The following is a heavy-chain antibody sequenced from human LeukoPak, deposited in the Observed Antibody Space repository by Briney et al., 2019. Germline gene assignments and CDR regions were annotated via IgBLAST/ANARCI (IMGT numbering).Heavy chain of an antibody. Sequence: GGSLRLSCAASGFTFSSYWMHWVRQAPGKGLVWVSRINSGGSSTSYADSVKGRFTISRDNAKNTLYLQMNSLRAEDTAVYYCARVNYYDSSGGDAFDIWGQGTMVTVSS. CDR3: ARVNYYDSSGGDAFDI. CDR2: INSGGSST. D-gene: IGHD3-22*01. V-gene: IGHV3-74*01. J-gene: IGHJ3*02. CDR1: GFTFSSYW.